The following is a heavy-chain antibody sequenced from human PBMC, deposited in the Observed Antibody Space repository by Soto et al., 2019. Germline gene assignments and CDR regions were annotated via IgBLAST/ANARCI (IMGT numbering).Heavy chain of an antibody. Sequence: SETLSLTCTVSGGSVSSGSYYWSWIRQPPGKGLEWIGYIYYSGSTNYNPSLKSRVTMSVDTSKNQFYLRLSSVTAADTAIYYCATRITVFGLLIPPFDPWGQGTQVTVS. CDR3: ATRITVFGLLIPPFDP. V-gene: IGHV4-61*01. CDR2: IYYSGST. D-gene: IGHD3-3*01. CDR1: GGSVSSGSYY. J-gene: IGHJ5*02.